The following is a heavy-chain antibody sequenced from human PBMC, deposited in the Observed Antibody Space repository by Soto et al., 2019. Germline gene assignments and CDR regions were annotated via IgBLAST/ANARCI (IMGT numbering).Heavy chain of an antibody. CDR3: AGGRYYDSSGYYS. J-gene: IGHJ4*02. D-gene: IGHD3-22*01. CDR1: GGSISIYY. V-gene: IGHV4-59*01. CDR2: IYYSGST. Sequence: SETLSLTCTVSGGSISIYYWSWTRQHPGKGLEWTGYIYYSGSTNYNPSLKSRVTISVDTSKNQFSLKLSSVTAADTAVYYCAGGRYYDSSGYYSWGQGTLVTVSS.